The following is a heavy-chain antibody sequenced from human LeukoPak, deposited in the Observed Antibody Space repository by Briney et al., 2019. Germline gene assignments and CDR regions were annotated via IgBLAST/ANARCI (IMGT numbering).Heavy chain of an antibody. J-gene: IGHJ4*02. Sequence: GGSLRLSCAASGFTFSSYGMHWVRQAPGKGLEWVAVISYDGSNKYYADSVKGRFTISRDNSKNTLYLQMNSLRAEDTAVYYCANQVVPAALLSFDFDYWGQGTLVTVSS. CDR3: ANQVVPAALLSFDFDY. V-gene: IGHV3-30*18. D-gene: IGHD2-2*02. CDR2: ISYDGSNK. CDR1: GFTFSSYG.